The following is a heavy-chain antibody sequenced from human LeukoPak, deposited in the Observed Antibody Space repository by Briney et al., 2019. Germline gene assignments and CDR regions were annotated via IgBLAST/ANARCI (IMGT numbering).Heavy chain of an antibody. Sequence: GESLKISCKGSGYSFTTYWITWVRQTPGKGLEWMGRIDPTDSYPNYSPSFQGHVTISVDKSISTVYLQWSSLKASDAAMYYCARRWELQEGWFDPWGQGTLVTVSS. CDR1: GYSFTTYW. V-gene: IGHV5-10-1*01. CDR3: ARRWELQEGWFDP. J-gene: IGHJ5*02. D-gene: IGHD1-26*01. CDR2: IDPTDSYP.